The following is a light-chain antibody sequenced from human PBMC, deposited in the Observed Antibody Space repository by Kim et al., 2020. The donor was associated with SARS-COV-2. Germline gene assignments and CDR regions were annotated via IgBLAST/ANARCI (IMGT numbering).Light chain of an antibody. CDR1: QGISSW. CDR3: QQADTLPVT. Sequence: DIQMTQSPPSVSASLGDRVTITCRASQGISSWLGWYQQKPGKAPKLLIYSASTLQSGVPSRFSGSGSGTDFTLTITSLQPEDSATYYCQQADTLPVTFGGGTKVDIK. V-gene: IGKV1-12*01. CDR2: SAS. J-gene: IGKJ4*01.